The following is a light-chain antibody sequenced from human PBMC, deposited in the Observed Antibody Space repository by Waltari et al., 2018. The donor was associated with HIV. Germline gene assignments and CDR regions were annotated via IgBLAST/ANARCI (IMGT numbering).Light chain of an antibody. CDR2: INNYGSH. J-gene: IGLJ3*02. CDR1: SRHKNYA. Sequence: QLVVTQSPSASASLGASVKPTCPPSSRHKNYAITWHQQQPEKGPQFLMMINNYGSHNKGAGIPDRFSGSSSGAERYLIISSLQSEDEGDYYCQSWGAGIRVFGGGTKLTVL. V-gene: IGLV4-69*02. CDR3: QSWGAGIRV.